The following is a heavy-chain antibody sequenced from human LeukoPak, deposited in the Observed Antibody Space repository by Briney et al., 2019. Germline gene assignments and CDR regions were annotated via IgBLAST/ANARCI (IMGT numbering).Heavy chain of an antibody. J-gene: IGHJ4*02. V-gene: IGHV3-23*01. CDR2: ISGSGGST. CDR3: AKDLPRPPPSMETDY. D-gene: IGHD2-8*01. Sequence: GGSLRLSCAASGFTFSSYAMSWVRQAPGKGLEWVSAISGSGGSTYYSDSVKGRFTISRDNSKNALYLQMNSLRGEDTAVYYCAKDLPRPPPSMETDYWGQGTLVTVSS. CDR1: GFTFSSYA.